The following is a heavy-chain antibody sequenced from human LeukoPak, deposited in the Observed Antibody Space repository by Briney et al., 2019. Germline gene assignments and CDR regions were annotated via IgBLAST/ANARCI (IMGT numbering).Heavy chain of an antibody. V-gene: IGHV3-21*01. CDR1: GFTFSSYS. CDR2: ISSSSSSYDYE. Sequence: GGSLRLSCAASGFTFSSYSMNWVHQAPGKGLEWVSSISSSSSSYDYEYYADSVKGRFTVSRDNTENPLYLQMNNLRAEDTAVYFCARPRTNDYGGNFDYWGQGTLVTVSS. J-gene: IGHJ4*02. CDR3: ARPRTNDYGGNFDY. D-gene: IGHD4-23*01.